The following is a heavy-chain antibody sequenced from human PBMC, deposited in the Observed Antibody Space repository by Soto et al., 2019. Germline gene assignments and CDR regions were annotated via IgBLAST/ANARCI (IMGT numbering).Heavy chain of an antibody. CDR3: ASPGGELGAFDI. CDR1: GFTFSSYA. V-gene: IGHV3-30-3*01. Sequence: GGSLRLSCAASGFTFSSYAMHWVRQAPGKGLEWVAVISYDGSNKYYADSVKGRFTISRDNSKNTLYLQMNSLRAEDTAVYYCASPGGELGAFDIWGQGTMVTVSS. J-gene: IGHJ3*02. CDR2: ISYDGSNK. D-gene: IGHD1-26*01.